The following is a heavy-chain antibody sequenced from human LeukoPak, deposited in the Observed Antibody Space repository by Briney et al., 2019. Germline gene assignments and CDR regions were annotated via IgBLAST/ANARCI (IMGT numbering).Heavy chain of an antibody. Sequence: ASETLSLTCAVSGDSISNSNWWTWIRQPPGKGLEWIGEVYPSGSTNYSPSLKSRVTISVDKSKNQFSPTLSSVTAADTAVYFRGTTEHDSGDYWGQGTLVTVSS. V-gene: IGHV4-4*02. J-gene: IGHJ4*02. CDR1: GDSISNSNW. D-gene: IGHD6-25*01. CDR2: VYPSGST. CDR3: GTTEHDSGDY.